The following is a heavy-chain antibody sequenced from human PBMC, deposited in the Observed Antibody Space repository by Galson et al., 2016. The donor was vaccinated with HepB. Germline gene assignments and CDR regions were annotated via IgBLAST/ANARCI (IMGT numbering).Heavy chain of an antibody. Sequence: SLRLSCAASGFPFSSYSMHWVRQAPGKGLVWVSRTTSDGSTTTYADSVKGRFTISRDNTKNTLYLQMNSLRAEDTAVYYCVRRREKDYWGQGTLVTVSS. J-gene: IGHJ4*02. CDR3: VRRREKDY. V-gene: IGHV3-74*01. CDR1: GFPFSSYS. D-gene: IGHD1-26*01. CDR2: TTSDGSTT.